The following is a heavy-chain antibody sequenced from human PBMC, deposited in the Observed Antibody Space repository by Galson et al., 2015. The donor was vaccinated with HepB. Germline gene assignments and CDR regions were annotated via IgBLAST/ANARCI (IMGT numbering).Heavy chain of an antibody. V-gene: IGHV4-59*12. D-gene: IGHD5-18*01. CDR3: ARPPTPYSYGGAALLY. CDR2: IYYSGST. J-gene: IGHJ4*02. CDR1: GGSISSYY. Sequence: ETLSLTCTVSGGSISSYYWSWIRQPPGKGLEWIGYIYYSGSTNYNPSLKSRVTISVDTSKNQFSLKLSSVTAADTAVYYCARPPTPYSYGGAALLYWGQGTLVTVSS.